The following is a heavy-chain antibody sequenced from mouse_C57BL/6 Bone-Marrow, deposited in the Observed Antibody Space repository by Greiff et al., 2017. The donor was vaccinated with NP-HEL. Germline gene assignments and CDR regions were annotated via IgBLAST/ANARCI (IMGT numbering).Heavy chain of an antibody. D-gene: IGHD2-3*01. CDR3: ARWLLRRGGFDY. Sequence: VQLQQSGAELARPGASVKMSCKASGYTFTSYTMHWVKQRPGQGLEWIGYINPSSGYTKYNQKFKDKATLTADKSSSTAYMQLSSLTSEDSAVYDCARWLLRRGGFDYWGQGTTLTVSS. V-gene: IGHV1-4*01. J-gene: IGHJ2*01. CDR1: GYTFTSYT. CDR2: INPSSGYT.